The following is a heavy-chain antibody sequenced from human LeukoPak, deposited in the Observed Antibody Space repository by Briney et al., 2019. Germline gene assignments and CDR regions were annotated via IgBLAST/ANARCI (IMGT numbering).Heavy chain of an antibody. Sequence: GASVKVSCKASGYTFTTYWIGWVRQMPGKGLEWMGIIYPADSDTTYSPSFQGQVTISVDKSISTAYLQWSSLKASDTAMYYCARHRRKSIIGTASSRGFDSWGQGTLVTVSS. CDR1: GYTFTTYW. CDR3: ARHRRKSIIGTASSRGFDS. J-gene: IGHJ4*02. D-gene: IGHD3-10*01. CDR2: IYPADSDT. V-gene: IGHV5-51*01.